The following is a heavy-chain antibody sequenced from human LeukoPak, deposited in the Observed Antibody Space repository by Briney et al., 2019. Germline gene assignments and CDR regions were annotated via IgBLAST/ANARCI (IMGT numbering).Heavy chain of an antibody. CDR3: ARSLPRFTVTPHQFAGSYYYYGMDV. CDR2: IYYSGST. CDR1: GGSFSGYY. Sequence: PSETLSLTCAVYGGSFSGYYWSWIRQPPGKGLEWIGYIYYSGSTNYNPSLKSRVTISVDTSKNQFSLKLSSVTAADTAVYYCARSLPRFTVTPHQFAGSYYYYGMDVWGQGTTVTVSS. V-gene: IGHV4-59*12. J-gene: IGHJ6*02. D-gene: IGHD4-11*01.